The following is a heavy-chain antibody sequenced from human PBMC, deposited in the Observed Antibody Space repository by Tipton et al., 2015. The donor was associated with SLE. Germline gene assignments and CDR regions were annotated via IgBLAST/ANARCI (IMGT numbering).Heavy chain of an antibody. J-gene: IGHJ4*02. CDR3: ARDKNWYPDY. V-gene: IGHV3-30*04. CDR1: GFTFSSYA. Sequence: QLVQSGGGVVQPGRSLRLSCAASGFTFSSYAMHWVRQAPGKGLEWVAVISYDGGSKYSADSVKGRFTLSRDDSKNTLYLQMNSLRAEDTAVYYCARDKNWYPDYWGQGTLVTVSS. D-gene: IGHD6-13*01. CDR2: ISYDGGSK.